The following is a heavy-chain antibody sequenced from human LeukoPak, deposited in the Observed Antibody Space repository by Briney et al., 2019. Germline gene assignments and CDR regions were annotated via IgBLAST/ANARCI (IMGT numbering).Heavy chain of an antibody. D-gene: IGHD3-3*01. J-gene: IGHJ4*02. Sequence: PSETLSLTCAVYGGSFSGYYWSWIRQPPGKGLEWIGEINHSGSTNYNPSLKSRVTISVDTSKNQFSLKLSSVTAADTAVYYCARGSSKNFWSGYFGSFDYWGQGTLVTVSS. CDR2: INHSGST. V-gene: IGHV4-34*01. CDR3: ARGSSKNFWSGYFGSFDY. CDR1: GGSFSGYY.